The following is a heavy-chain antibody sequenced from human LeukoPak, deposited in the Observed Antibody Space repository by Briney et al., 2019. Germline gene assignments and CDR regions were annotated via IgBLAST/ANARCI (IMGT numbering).Heavy chain of an antibody. CDR1: GFTFSSYS. Sequence: GGSLRLSCAASGFTFSSYSMNWVRQAPGKGLEWVSSISSSSSYIYYADSVKGRFTISRDNAKNSLYLQMNSPRAEDTAVYYCARASLYCSGGSCYPDYWGQGTLVTVSS. CDR2: ISSSSSYI. D-gene: IGHD2-15*01. CDR3: ARASLYCSGGSCYPDY. J-gene: IGHJ4*02. V-gene: IGHV3-21*01.